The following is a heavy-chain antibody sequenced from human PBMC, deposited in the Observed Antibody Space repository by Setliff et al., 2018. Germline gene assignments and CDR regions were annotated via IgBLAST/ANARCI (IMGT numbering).Heavy chain of an antibody. J-gene: IGHJ4*02. V-gene: IGHV3-7*04. CDR2: INEDGSER. D-gene: IGHD5-18*01. CDR3: ARGGYSYGY. CDR1: GFTFSSYA. Sequence: PGGSLRLSCAASGFTFSSYATTWVRQAPGKGLEWVANINEDGSERYYVDSVKGRFTISRDNAKNSLYLQMNNLRAEDTAVYYCARGGYSYGYWGQGTLVTVSS.